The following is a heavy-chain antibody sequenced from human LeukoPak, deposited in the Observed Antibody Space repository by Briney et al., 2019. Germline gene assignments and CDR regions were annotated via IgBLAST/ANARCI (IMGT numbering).Heavy chain of an antibody. CDR3: TTVTMVRDYDY. Sequence: GGSLRLSCAASGFSFTNAWMSWVRQAPGKGLEWVGRIKKKGDGGTTDYAAPVKGRFSISRDDSKNMLYLEMNNLKIEDTAVYYCTTVTMVRDYDYWGQGTLVTVSS. D-gene: IGHD3-10*01. CDR2: IKKKGDGGTT. J-gene: IGHJ4*02. V-gene: IGHV3-15*01. CDR1: GFSFTNAW.